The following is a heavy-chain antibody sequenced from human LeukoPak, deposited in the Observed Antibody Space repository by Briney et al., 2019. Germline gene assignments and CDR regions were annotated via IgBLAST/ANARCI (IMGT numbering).Heavy chain of an antibody. CDR2: ISGSGGST. CDR3: ARVSPYSSSGGSD. D-gene: IGHD6-13*01. V-gene: IGHV3-23*01. Sequence: PGGSLRLSCAASGFTFSSYAMSWVRQAPGKGLEWVSAISGSGGSTYYADSVKGRFTISGDNSKNTLYLQMNSLRAEDTAVYYCARVSPYSSSGGSDWGQGTLVTVSS. J-gene: IGHJ4*02. CDR1: GFTFSSYA.